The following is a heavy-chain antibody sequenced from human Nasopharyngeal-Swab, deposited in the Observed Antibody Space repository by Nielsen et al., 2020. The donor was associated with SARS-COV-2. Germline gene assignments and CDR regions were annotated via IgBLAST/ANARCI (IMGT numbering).Heavy chain of an antibody. Sequence: ASVKVSCKSSVYTFTSYVISWVRQAPGQGLAWMGWISAYNGNTNYAQKLQGRVTMTTDTSTSTAYMELRRLRSDDTAVYYCARVDTAMAASDYWGQGTLVTVAS. CDR2: ISAYNGNT. CDR1: VYTFTSYV. J-gene: IGHJ4*02. CDR3: ARVDTAMAASDY. D-gene: IGHD5-18*01. V-gene: IGHV1-18*01.